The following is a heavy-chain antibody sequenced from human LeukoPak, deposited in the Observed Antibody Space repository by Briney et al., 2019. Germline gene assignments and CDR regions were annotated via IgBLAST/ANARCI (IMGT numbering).Heavy chain of an antibody. CDR3: ARGSYYDYYMDV. J-gene: IGHJ6*03. Sequence: GGSLRLSCAASGFTVSRNYMSWVREAPGKGLEWVSVIYRGGSTYYADAVKGRFTISRNNNKNTLYLQMNSLRAEDTAVYYCARGSYYDYYMDVWGKGTTVTVSS. V-gene: IGHV3-66*02. CDR1: GFTVSRNY. CDR2: IYRGGST.